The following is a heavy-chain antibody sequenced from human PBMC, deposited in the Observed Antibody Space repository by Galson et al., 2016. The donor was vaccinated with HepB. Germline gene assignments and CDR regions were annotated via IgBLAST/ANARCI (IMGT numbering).Heavy chain of an antibody. D-gene: IGHD3-22*01. V-gene: IGHV1-69*06. CDR2: IIPIFGTA. Sequence: SVKVSCKASGGTFSSYAISWVRQAPGQGLEWMGGIIPIFGTANYAQKFQGRVTITADKSTRITYMELSGLRSEDTAVYYCAREKDYYDSSGSKYYYDNGMDVWDQGTTVTVSS. CDR3: AREKDYYDSSGSKYYYDNGMDV. J-gene: IGHJ6*02. CDR1: GGTFSSYA.